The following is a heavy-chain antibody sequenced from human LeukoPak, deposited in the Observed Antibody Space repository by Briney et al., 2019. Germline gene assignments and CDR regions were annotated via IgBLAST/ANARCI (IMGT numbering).Heavy chain of an antibody. CDR2: IYTSGST. Sequence: SETLSLTCTVSGGSISSYYWSWIRQPAGKGLEWIGRIYTSGSTNYNPSLKSQVTMSVDTSKNQFSLKLSSVTAADTAVYYCAREEYWVLRYSSSWLWFDPWGQGTLVTVSS. J-gene: IGHJ5*02. D-gene: IGHD6-13*01. CDR3: AREEYWVLRYSSSWLWFDP. V-gene: IGHV4-4*07. CDR1: GGSISSYY.